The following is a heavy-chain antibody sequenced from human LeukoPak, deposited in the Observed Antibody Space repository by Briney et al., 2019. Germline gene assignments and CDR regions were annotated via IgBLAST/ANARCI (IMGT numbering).Heavy chain of an antibody. CDR2: IYYSENT. Sequence: SETLSPTCTVSGVSISSYYWSWIRQPPGKGLEWIGYIYYSENTNYNSSLKSRVTISEDTSKNQFSLNLTSVTAADTAVYYCAGGNFYDSSGHPYHFHYWGQGTLVTVPS. CDR1: GVSISSYY. J-gene: IGHJ4*02. D-gene: IGHD3-22*01. V-gene: IGHV4-59*01. CDR3: AGGNFYDSSGHPYHFHY.